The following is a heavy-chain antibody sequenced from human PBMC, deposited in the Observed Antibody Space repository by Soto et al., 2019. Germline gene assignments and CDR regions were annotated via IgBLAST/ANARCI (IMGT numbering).Heavy chain of an antibody. CDR3: ARDRSTIYGVVTPIDY. Sequence: GGSLRLSCAVFGFTFSPYSMNWVRQAPGKGLEWISYISSGGDTIYYADSVRGRFTVSRDNTKNSLYLQMDSLRDEDTAVYYCARDRSTIYGVVTPIDYWGQGTLVTVSS. J-gene: IGHJ4*02. CDR2: ISSGGDTI. V-gene: IGHV3-48*02. CDR1: GFTFSPYS. D-gene: IGHD3-3*01.